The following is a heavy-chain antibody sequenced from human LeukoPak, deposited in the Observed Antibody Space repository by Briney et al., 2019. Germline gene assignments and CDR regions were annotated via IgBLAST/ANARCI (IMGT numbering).Heavy chain of an antibody. D-gene: IGHD2-15*01. CDR1: GYTFTGYY. CDR3: AREDVVVVAATLDY. J-gene: IGHJ4*02. V-gene: IGHV1-2*02. Sequence: ASVKVSCKASGYTFTGYYLHWVRQAPGQGLEWMGWINPDSGDTNYLQKFQGKVTMTRDTSISTAYMELSRLRSDDTAVYYCAREDVVVVAATLDYWGQGTLVTVSS. CDR2: INPDSGDT.